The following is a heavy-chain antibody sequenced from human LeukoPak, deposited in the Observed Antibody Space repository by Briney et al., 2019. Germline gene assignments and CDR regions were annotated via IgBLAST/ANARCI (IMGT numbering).Heavy chain of an antibody. J-gene: IGHJ4*02. V-gene: IGHV4-59*01. D-gene: IGHD6-13*01. Sequence: PSETLSLTCTVSGGSISSYYWSWIRQPPGKGLEWIGYIYYSGSTNYNPSLKSRVTISVDTSKNQFSLKLSSVTAADTAVYYCARLVYSSSWYYFDYWGQGTLVTVSS. CDR3: ARLVYSSSWYYFDY. CDR2: IYYSGST. CDR1: GGSISSYY.